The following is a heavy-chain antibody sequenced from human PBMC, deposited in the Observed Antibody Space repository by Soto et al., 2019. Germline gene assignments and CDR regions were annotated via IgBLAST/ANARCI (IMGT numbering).Heavy chain of an antibody. V-gene: IGHV3-30*18. J-gene: IGHJ4*02. Sequence: GGSLRLSCAASGFTFSSYGMHWVRQAPGKGLEWVAVITYDGSNKYYADSVKGRFTISRDNAKNTLYLQMNSLRAEDTAVYYCAKDQVKYYDFWSGGLDYWGQGTLVTVSS. D-gene: IGHD3-3*01. CDR2: ITYDGSNK. CDR3: AKDQVKYYDFWSGGLDY. CDR1: GFTFSSYG.